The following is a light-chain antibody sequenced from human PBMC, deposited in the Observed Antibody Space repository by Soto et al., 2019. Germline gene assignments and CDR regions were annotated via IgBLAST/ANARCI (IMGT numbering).Light chain of an antibody. CDR2: RDN. Sequence: QSVLTQPPSASGTPGQRVTISCSGSSSNIGSGYVYWYLQLPGTAPKLLIYRDNQRPSGVPNRFSGSKSGTSASLAISGLRSDDEADYYCAAWDASLSGVVFGGGTKVTVL. J-gene: IGLJ2*01. CDR3: AAWDASLSGVV. CDR1: SSNIGSGY. V-gene: IGLV1-47*01.